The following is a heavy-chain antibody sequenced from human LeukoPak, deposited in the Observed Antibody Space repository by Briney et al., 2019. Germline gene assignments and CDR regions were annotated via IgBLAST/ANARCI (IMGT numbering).Heavy chain of an antibody. CDR2: INPDGSGK. CDR1: GFTLSTYW. Sequence: GGSLRLSCEASGFTLSTYWMNWVRQVPGKGLDWVANINPDGSGKRYADSVKGRFTIARDNADNSLSLQMNSLRAEDTAVYYCASWGAGGNSWGQGTLVTVSS. J-gene: IGHJ4*02. D-gene: IGHD3-16*01. CDR3: ASWGAGGNS. V-gene: IGHV3-7*01.